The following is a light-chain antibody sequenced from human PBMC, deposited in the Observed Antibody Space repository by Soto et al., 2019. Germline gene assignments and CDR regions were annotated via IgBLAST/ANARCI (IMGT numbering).Light chain of an antibody. J-gene: IGKJ3*01. CDR2: KAS. CDR3: QQYNSYPFT. V-gene: IGKV1-5*03. Sequence: DIQMTQSPSTLSASVGDRVTITCRASQSISSWLAWYQQKPGKAPKLLIYKASSLESGFPSRFSGSGSGTEFTLTISSLQPDDFVTYYCQQYNSYPFTFGPGTKVDIK. CDR1: QSISSW.